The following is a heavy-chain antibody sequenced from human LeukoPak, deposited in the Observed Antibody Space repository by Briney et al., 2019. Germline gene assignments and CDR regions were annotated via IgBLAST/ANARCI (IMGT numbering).Heavy chain of an antibody. Sequence: SETLSLTCTVSGGSISSYYWSWIRQPPGKGLEWIGYIYYSGSTNYNPSLKSRVTISVDTSKNQFSLKLSSVTAADTAVYYCARRGSSSNYGMDVWGQGTTVTVSS. V-gene: IGHV4-59*08. CDR2: IYYSGST. J-gene: IGHJ6*02. CDR3: ARRGSSSNYGMDV. D-gene: IGHD6-13*01. CDR1: GGSISSYY.